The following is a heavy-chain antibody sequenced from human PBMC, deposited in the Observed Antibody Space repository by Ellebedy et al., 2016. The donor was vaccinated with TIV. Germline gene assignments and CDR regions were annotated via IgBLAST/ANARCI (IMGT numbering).Heavy chain of an antibody. J-gene: IGHJ4*02. D-gene: IGHD3-22*01. Sequence: GGSLRLXXAASGFTFSSFAMTWVRQAPGRGLEWVSSITGSGGSTYYADSVKGRFTISRDNSKNTLYLQMNSLRAEDTALYYCAEGNGASGYYWGQGTLVTDSS. CDR1: GFTFSSFA. V-gene: IGHV3-23*01. CDR3: AEGNGASGYY. CDR2: ITGSGGST.